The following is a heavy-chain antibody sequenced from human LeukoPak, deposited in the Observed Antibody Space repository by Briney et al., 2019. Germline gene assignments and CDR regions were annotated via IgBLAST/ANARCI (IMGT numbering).Heavy chain of an antibody. CDR2: INHSGST. CDR3: ARQWYSSGWYLGNWFDP. D-gene: IGHD6-19*01. J-gene: IGHJ5*02. V-gene: IGHV4-34*01. Sequence: SETLSLTCAVYGGSFSGYYWSWIRQPPGKGLEWIGEINHSGSTNYNPSLKSRVTISVDTSKNQFSLKLSSVTAADTAVYYCARQWYSSGWYLGNWFDPWGQGTLVTVSS. CDR1: GGSFSGYY.